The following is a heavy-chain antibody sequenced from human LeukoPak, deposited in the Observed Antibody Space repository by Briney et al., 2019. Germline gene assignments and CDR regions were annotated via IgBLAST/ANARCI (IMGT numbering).Heavy chain of an antibody. CDR3: AIPTYYYDSSGYPAYRYFDY. J-gene: IGHJ4*02. D-gene: IGHD3-22*01. CDR1: GYTFTSYA. V-gene: IGHV7-4-1*02. Sequence: ASVKVSCKTSGYTFTSYAISWVRQAPGQGLEWMGWINTNTGNPTYAQGFTGRFVFSLDTSVSTAYLQISSLKAEDTAVYYCAIPTYYYDSSGYPAYRYFDYWGQGTLVTVSS. CDR2: INTNTGNP.